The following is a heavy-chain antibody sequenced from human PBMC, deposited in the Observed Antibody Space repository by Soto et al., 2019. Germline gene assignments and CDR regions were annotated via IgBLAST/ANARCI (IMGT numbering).Heavy chain of an antibody. D-gene: IGHD6-13*01. CDR1: GGSISSYY. V-gene: IGHV4-59*01. Sequence: SETLSLTCTVSGGSISSYYWSWIRQPPGKGLEWIGYIYYSGSTNYNPSLKSRVTISVDTSKNQFSLKLSSVTAADTAVYYCAREVSSSWHWSWFDPWGQGTLVTVSS. CDR3: AREVSSSWHWSWFDP. J-gene: IGHJ5*02. CDR2: IYYSGST.